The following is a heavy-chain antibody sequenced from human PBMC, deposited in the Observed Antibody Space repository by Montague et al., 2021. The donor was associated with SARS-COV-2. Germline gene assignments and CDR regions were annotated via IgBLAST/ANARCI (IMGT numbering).Heavy chain of an antibody. CDR2: ISNGGRT. D-gene: IGHD6-13*01. CDR1: GGSFDSDNFF. CDR3: ARLLLPATGSLNGFYFDF. Sequence: SETLSLTCSVSGGSFDSDNFFWGWIRQPPGKRLEWIGVISNGGRTFDNPSLKSRVTISVHTSRNQLSLNVKSVTAADTAVYYCARLLLPATGSLNGFYFDFWGQGALVTVSS. V-gene: IGHV4-39*01. J-gene: IGHJ4*02.